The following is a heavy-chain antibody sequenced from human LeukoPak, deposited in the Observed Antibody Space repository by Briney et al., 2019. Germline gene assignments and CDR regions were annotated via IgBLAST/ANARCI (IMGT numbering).Heavy chain of an antibody. Sequence: GGSLRLSCAASGFIFSNHWMTWVRQAPGKGLEWVANINERGRETYYADYVKGRFTISRDNTKKSLFLQLNSLSVEDTAMYYCAKDYSFSNFNWGQGTLVTVSS. D-gene: IGHD2-15*01. V-gene: IGHV3-7*01. J-gene: IGHJ4*02. CDR2: INERGRET. CDR1: GFIFSNHW. CDR3: AKDYSFSNFN.